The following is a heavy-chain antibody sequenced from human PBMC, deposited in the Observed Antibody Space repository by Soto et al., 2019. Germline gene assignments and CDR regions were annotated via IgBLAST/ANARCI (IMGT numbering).Heavy chain of an antibody. Sequence: GGSMRLSCAASEFTFSSYAMSWVRQAPGKGLEWVSAISGSGGSTYYADSVKGRFTISRDNSKNTLYLQMNSLRAEDTAVYYCAKDYDYSSSYYFDYWGQGTLVTVSS. CDR1: EFTFSSYA. CDR2: ISGSGGST. V-gene: IGHV3-23*01. J-gene: IGHJ4*02. CDR3: AKDYDYSSSYYFDY. D-gene: IGHD5-12*01.